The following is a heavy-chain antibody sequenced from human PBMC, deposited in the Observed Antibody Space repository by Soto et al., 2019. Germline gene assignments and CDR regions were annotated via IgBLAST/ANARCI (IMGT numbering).Heavy chain of an antibody. D-gene: IGHD4-4*01. CDR3: ARQRGTVTTVAYYYYYYMDV. CDR1: GGSISSSSYY. J-gene: IGHJ6*03. Sequence: SQTVSLTCTVSGGSISSSSYYWGWIRQPPGKGLEWIGSIYYSGSTYYNPSLKSRVTISVDTSKNQFSLKLSSVTAADTAVYYCARQRGTVTTVAYYYYYYMDVWGKGTTVTVSS. CDR2: IYYSGST. V-gene: IGHV4-39*01.